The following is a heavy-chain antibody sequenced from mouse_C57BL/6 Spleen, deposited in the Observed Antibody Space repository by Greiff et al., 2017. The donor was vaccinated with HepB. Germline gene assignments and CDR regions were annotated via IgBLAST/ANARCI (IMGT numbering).Heavy chain of an antibody. CDR3: ALITTVVASSVMDY. Sequence: EVQLQESVAELVRPGASVKLSCTASGFNIKNTYMHWVKQRPEQGLEWIGRIDPANGNTKYAPKFQGKATITADTSSNTAYLQLSSLTSEDTAIYYCALITTVVASSVMDYWGQGTSVTVSS. D-gene: IGHD1-1*01. J-gene: IGHJ4*01. CDR2: IDPANGNT. V-gene: IGHV14-3*01. CDR1: GFNIKNTY.